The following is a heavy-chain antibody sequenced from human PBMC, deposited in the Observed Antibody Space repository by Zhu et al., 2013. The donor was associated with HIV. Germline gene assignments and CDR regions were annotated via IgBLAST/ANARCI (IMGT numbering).Heavy chain of an antibody. CDR3: ARGSSFYCSGDSCYGMDV. V-gene: IGHV1-69*12. CDR1: GGTFSNYA. Sequence: QVQLVQSGAEVKKPGSSVKVSCKASGGTFSNYAISWVRQAPGQGLEWMGGIMPFFGSASYAQNFQGRVTITADESTSTAYMKLSSLRSEDTAVYYCARGSSFYCSGDSCYGMDVWGQGTTVTVSS. CDR2: IMPFFGSA. J-gene: IGHJ6*02. D-gene: IGHD2-15*01.